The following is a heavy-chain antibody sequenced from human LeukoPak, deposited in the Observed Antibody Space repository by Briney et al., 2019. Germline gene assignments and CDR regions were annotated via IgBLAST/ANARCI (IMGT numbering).Heavy chain of an antibody. CDR1: GGTFSSYA. CDR2: IIPIFGTA. D-gene: IGHD3-10*01. V-gene: IGHV1-69*13. J-gene: IGHJ6*03. CDR3: ARDRVGYGSGSPNTYYYYYMDV. Sequence: ASVKVSCKASGGTFSSYAISWVRQAPGQGLEWMGGIIPIFGTANYAQKFQGRVTITADESTSTAYMELSSLRSEDTAVYYCARDRVGYGSGSPNTYYYYYMDVWGKGTTVTVSS.